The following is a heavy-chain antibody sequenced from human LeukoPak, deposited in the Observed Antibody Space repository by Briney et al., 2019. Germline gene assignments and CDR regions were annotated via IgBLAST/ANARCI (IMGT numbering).Heavy chain of an antibody. Sequence: ASVKVSCKASGYTFNTYGMNWVRQAPGQGLEWMGWINTNTGNPTYAQGFTGRFVFSLDTSVSTAYLRISSLKAEDTAVYYCARGSIGAPHHFDYWGQGTLVTVSS. D-gene: IGHD3-10*01. CDR2: INTNTGNP. J-gene: IGHJ4*02. CDR3: ARGSIGAPHHFDY. CDR1: GYTFNTYG. V-gene: IGHV7-4-1*02.